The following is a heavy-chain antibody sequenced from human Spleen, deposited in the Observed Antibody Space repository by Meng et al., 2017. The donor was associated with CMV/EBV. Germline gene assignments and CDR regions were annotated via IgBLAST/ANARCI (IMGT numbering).Heavy chain of an antibody. D-gene: IGHD3-9*01. CDR3: ARGTNDWSGVDY. J-gene: IGHJ4*02. CDR2: IHWNGDRT. V-gene: IGHV3-20*04. Sequence: GESLKISCAASGFTFDDYGMSWVRQAPGKGLEWVSGIHWNGDRTGYADSVKGRFTISRDNAKNSLYLQMDSLRADDSAVYYCARGTNDWSGVDYWGQGSPVTVSS. CDR1: GFTFDDYG.